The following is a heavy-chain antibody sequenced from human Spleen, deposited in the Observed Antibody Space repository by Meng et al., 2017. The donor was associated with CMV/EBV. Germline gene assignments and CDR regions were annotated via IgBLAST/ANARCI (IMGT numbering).Heavy chain of an antibody. J-gene: IGHJ4*02. Sequence: GESLKISCAASGFTFSSYAMSGVRQAPGKGLEWVSVICSGGSSTYYADSVKGRFTTSRDNSKDTLYLQMNSLRAEDTAEYYCAKDTKHIVVVGVSYLGPFDYWGQGTLVTVSS. CDR3: AKDTKHIVVVGVSYLGPFDY. CDR2: ICSGGSST. V-gene: IGHV3-23*03. D-gene: IGHD2-21*01. CDR1: GFTFSSYA.